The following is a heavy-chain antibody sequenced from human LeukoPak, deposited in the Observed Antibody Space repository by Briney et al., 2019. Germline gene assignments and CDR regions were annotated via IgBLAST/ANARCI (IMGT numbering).Heavy chain of an antibody. CDR2: IRYDGSKK. D-gene: IGHD6-13*01. CDR1: GFILRSYG. CDR3: AKAGIAATGRCDY. V-gene: IGHV3-30*02. Sequence: GGSLRLSCAASGFILRSYGMHWVRQAPGKGLEWVAFIRYDGSKKYYADSVKGRFTISRDNSKNTLYLQMNSLRDEDTAIYYCAKAGIAATGRCDYWGQGTLVTVSS. J-gene: IGHJ4*02.